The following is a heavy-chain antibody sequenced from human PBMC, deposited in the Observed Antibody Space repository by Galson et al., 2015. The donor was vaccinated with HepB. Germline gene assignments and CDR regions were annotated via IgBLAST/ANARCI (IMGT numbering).Heavy chain of an antibody. CDR2: ISSSSSTI. CDR3: ARVPGWSGSYYHY. D-gene: IGHD1-26*01. V-gene: IGHV3-48*01. CDR1: GFTFSSYS. J-gene: IGHJ4*02. Sequence: SLRLSCAASGFTFSSYSMNWVRQAPGKGLEWVSYISSSSSTIYYADSVKGRFTISRDNAKNSLYLQVNSLRAEDTAVYYCARVPGWSGSYYHYWGQGILVTVSS.